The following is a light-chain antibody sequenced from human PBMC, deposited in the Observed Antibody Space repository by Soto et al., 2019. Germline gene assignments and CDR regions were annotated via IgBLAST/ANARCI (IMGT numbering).Light chain of an antibody. Sequence: QAVVTQEPSFSVSPGGTVTLTCGLNSGSVSTSYYPSWYQQTPGQAPRTLIYSTNTRSSGVPDRFSGSILGNKAALTIAGAPADDESDYYCVLYVGSGISVFGGGTKLTVL. CDR2: STN. V-gene: IGLV8-61*01. CDR1: SGSVSTSYY. J-gene: IGLJ2*01. CDR3: VLYVGSGISV.